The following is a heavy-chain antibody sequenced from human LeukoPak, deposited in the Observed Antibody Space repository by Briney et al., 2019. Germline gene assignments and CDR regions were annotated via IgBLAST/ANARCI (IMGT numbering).Heavy chain of an antibody. CDR3: AKDSKVAAAGYFFDY. CDR2: IATNGRDK. V-gene: IGHV3-30*18. D-gene: IGHD6-13*01. Sequence: GGSLRLSCAASGFTFNNYGMHWVRQAPGKGLEWVAVIATNGRDKKYADSVKGRFTISRDNSKNTLYLEMNSLRPEDTAVYHCAKDSKVAAAGYFFDYWGQGTLVTVSS. J-gene: IGHJ4*02. CDR1: GFTFNNYG.